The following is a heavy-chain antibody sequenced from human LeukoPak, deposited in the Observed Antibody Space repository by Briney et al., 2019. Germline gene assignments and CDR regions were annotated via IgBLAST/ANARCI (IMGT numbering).Heavy chain of an antibody. Sequence: ASVKVSCKASGYNLISYGISWVRQAPGQGLEWMGWISAYNGNTNYAQKFQGRVTMTTDTSTSTAYMELRSLRSDDTAVYYCARRISDILTGYYFDYWGQGTLVTVSS. J-gene: IGHJ4*02. CDR2: ISAYNGNT. CDR3: ARRISDILTGYYFDY. D-gene: IGHD3-9*01. CDR1: GYNLISYG. V-gene: IGHV1-18*01.